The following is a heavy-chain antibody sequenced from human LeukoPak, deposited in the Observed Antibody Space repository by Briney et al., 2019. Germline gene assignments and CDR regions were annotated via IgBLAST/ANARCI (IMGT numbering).Heavy chain of an antibody. CDR2: IKQDGSEI. J-gene: IGHJ4*02. Sequence: GGSLRLSCAASGFTLSSNSMSWVRQAPGKGLEWVANIKQDGSEIHYLDSVKGRFTISRDNAKNSLYLQMNSLRAEDTAVYYCARLDNRGYLCYWGQGTLVTVSS. CDR3: ARLDNRGYLCY. D-gene: IGHD3-22*01. CDR1: GFTLSSNS. V-gene: IGHV3-7*01.